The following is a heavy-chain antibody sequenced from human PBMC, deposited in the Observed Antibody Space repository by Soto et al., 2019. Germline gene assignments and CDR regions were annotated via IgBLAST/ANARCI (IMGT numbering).Heavy chain of an antibody. J-gene: IGHJ5*02. V-gene: IGHV1-2*04. D-gene: IGHD6-25*01. CDR1: GGMFYSSA. CDR2: INPDNGDT. Sequence: GASVKVSCKASGGMFYSSAINWVRQAPGQGLEWMGWINPDNGDTKYAQKFQGWVTVTRDTSISTAYMELSSLRYDDTAVYYCVRGGFLSHDHVIIAPATLGFDPWGQGTLVTVSS. CDR3: VRGGFLSHDHVIIAPATLGFDP.